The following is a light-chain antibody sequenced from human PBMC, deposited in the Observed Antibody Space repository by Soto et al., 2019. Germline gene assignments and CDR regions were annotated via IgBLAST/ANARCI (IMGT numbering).Light chain of an antibody. CDR3: QQYNSYWT. CDR2: KAS. CDR1: QSISSW. Sequence: DIQMTQSPSTLSASVGDRVTITCRASQSISSWLAWYQQKPGKAPKLLIYKASSLESGVPSRFSGSGSGKEFTLTISSLQHDDFATYYCQQYNSYWTFGQGTKVEIK. V-gene: IGKV1-5*03. J-gene: IGKJ1*01.